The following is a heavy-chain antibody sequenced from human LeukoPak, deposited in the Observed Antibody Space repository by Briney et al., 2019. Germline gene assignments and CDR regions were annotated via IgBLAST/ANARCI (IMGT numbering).Heavy chain of an antibody. D-gene: IGHD6-19*01. CDR2: IYHSGST. V-gene: IGHV4-38-2*01. CDR3: ARQSQWLVHDPIDY. J-gene: IGHJ4*02. CDR1: GYSLSSGYY. Sequence: SETLSLTCAVSGYSLSSGYYWGWIRQPPGKGLEWIGSIYHSGSTYYNPSLKSRVTISVDTSKNQFSLKVSSVTAADTAVYYCARQSQWLVHDPIDYWGQGTLVTVSS.